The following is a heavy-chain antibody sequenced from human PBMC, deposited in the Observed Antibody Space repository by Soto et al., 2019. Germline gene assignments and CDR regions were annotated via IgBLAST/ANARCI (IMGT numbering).Heavy chain of an antibody. CDR1: GFTFSSYS. D-gene: IGHD4-17*01. J-gene: IGHJ6*03. CDR2: ISSSSSYI. Sequence: PGGSLRLSCAASGFTFSSYSMNWVRQAPGKGLEWVSSISSSSSYIYYAESVKGRFTISRDNAKNSLYLQMNSLRAEDTAVYYCARDWHGNYYGDYVFSFYYYYYMDVWGKGTTVTV. V-gene: IGHV3-21*01. CDR3: ARDWHGNYYGDYVFSFYYYYYMDV.